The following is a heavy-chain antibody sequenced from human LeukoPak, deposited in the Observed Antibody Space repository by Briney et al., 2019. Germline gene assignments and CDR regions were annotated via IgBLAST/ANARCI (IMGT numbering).Heavy chain of an antibody. V-gene: IGHV3-13*01. Sequence: GGSLRLSCAASGFTFIDYDMHWVPHAIGKGLEWVLANGIRGDTNYSGSVKGRFTISRENDESSLYVQMNSLRAEDTAVYYCARGGIQVSGIDEFDYWGQGTLVSVSS. D-gene: IGHD6-19*01. CDR1: GFTFIDYD. CDR2: NGIRGDT. CDR3: ARGGIQVSGIDEFDY. J-gene: IGHJ4*02.